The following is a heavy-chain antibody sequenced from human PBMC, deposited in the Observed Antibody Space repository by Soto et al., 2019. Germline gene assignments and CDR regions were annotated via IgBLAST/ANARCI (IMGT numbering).Heavy chain of an antibody. CDR2: IYHSGST. CDR1: RGSLSNYY. Sequence: SETLSLTCAVYRGSLSNYYWSWIRQPPGKGLEWIGEIYHSGSTNYNPSLKSRVTISVDTSKNQFYLYLQMNSLRAEDTAVYYCARARIPAHFFDYWGQGTLVTVSS. V-gene: IGHV4-34*01. D-gene: IGHD2-21*01. J-gene: IGHJ4*02. CDR3: ARARIPAHFFDY.